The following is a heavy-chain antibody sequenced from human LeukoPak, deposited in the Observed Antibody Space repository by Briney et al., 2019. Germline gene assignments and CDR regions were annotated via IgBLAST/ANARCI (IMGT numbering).Heavy chain of an antibody. V-gene: IGHV1-18*01. Sequence: MGWISAYNGNTNYAQKLQGRVTMTTDTSTSTAYMELRSLRSDDTAVYYCVRDLLVQGVIGYWGQGTLVTVSS. J-gene: IGHJ4*02. CDR2: ISAYNGNT. CDR3: VRDLLVQGVIGY. D-gene: IGHD3-10*01.